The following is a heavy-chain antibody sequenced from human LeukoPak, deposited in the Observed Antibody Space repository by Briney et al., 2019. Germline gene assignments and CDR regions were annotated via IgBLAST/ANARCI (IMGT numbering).Heavy chain of an antibody. D-gene: IGHD6-19*01. CDR1: GGSMSPYH. J-gene: IGHJ4*02. Sequence: PSETLSLTCTVSGGSMSPYHWGWIRQPPGKGLEWTGYIYYSGSTNYNPSLKSRVIISVDTSKNQFSLKLSSVTAADTAIYYCARAVSGRFDYWGQGTLVTVS. V-gene: IGHV4-59*12. CDR2: IYYSGST. CDR3: ARAVSGRFDY.